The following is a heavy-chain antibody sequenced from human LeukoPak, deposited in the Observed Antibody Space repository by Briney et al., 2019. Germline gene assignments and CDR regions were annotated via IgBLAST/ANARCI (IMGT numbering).Heavy chain of an antibody. J-gene: IGHJ4*02. D-gene: IGHD1-26*01. CDR2: VYYSGTS. CDR3: ARGGRYHGY. V-gene: IGHV4-59*01. Sequence: PSETLSLTCTVSGDSISGYYWSWIRQPQGKGLGWVGNVYYSGTSNHNPSLKTRVTVSVDTSKQQFSLTPGSVTAADTARYYCARGGRYHGYWGQGTLVTVSS. CDR1: GDSISGYY.